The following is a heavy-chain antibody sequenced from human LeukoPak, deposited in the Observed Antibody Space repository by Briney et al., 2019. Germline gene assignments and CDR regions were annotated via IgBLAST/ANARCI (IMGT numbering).Heavy chain of an antibody. D-gene: IGHD3-3*01. J-gene: IGHJ4*02. CDR2: IRGKSLGGTS. CDR1: GFTFSDHY. V-gene: IGHV3-49*04. Sequence: PGGSLRLSCVASGFTFSDHYMDWVRQAPGKGLEWVGFIRGKSLGGTSEYAASVKGRFTFSRDDSNSIAYLQMDSLKTDDTAVYYCSRTTGLWSGYYPFDYWGQGTLVTVSS. CDR3: SRTTGLWSGYYPFDY.